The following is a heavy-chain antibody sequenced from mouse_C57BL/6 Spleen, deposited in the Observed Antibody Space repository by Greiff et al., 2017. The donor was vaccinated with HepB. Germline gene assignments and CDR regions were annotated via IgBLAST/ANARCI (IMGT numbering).Heavy chain of an antibody. CDR2: ISSGGSYT. Sequence: EVQLVESGGDLVKPGGSLKLSCAASGFTFSSYGMSWVRQTPDKRLEWVATISSGGSYTYYPDSVKGRFTISRDNAKNTLYLQMSSLKSEDTAMYYCARHGGSSGDYYAMDYWGQGTSVTVSS. V-gene: IGHV5-6*01. CDR1: GFTFSSYG. J-gene: IGHJ4*01. D-gene: IGHD3-2*02. CDR3: ARHGGSSGDYYAMDY.